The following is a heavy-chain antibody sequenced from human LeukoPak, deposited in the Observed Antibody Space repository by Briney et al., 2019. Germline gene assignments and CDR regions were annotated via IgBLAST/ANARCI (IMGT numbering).Heavy chain of an antibody. V-gene: IGHV4-39*01. CDR1: GGSIGSSSYY. D-gene: IGHD6-6*01. Sequence: SETLALTCTVSGGSIGSSSYYWGWIRQPPGKGLEWIGSMDYSGSTYYNPSLESRVTISVDTSKNQFSLRLTSVTAADTAVYYCARVSIGARDWFDPWGQGTLVTVSS. CDR3: ARVSIGARDWFDP. J-gene: IGHJ5*02. CDR2: MDYSGST.